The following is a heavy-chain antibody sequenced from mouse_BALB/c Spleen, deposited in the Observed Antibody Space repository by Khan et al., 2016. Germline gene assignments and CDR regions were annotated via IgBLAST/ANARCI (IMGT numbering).Heavy chain of an antibody. J-gene: IGHJ1*01. Sequence: VQLQQSGPDLVKPGASVKISCKASGYSFTAYYIHWVKQSHGESLEWIGRVNPNNGGTSYIPKFKGKAVLTEDKSSNTVYMELRSLTFEDSAVYYCVRGGNYGNFDVWGAGTTVTVSS. D-gene: IGHD2-1*01. CDR3: VRGGNYGNFDV. CDR1: GYSFTAYY. V-gene: IGHV1-26*01. CDR2: VNPNNGGT.